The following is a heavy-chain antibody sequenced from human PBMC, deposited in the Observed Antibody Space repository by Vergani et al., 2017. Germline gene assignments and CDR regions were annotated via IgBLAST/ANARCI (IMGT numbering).Heavy chain of an antibody. Sequence: EVQLVQSGAEVKKPGESLKLPCKVSGYSFTSYWIGWVRQMPGKGLEWMGIIYPGDSDTRYSPSFQGQVTITADKSISTAYLQWSSLKASDAAMYYCARHVTGFPYYYGMDVWGQGTTVTVSS. CDR3: ARHVTGFPYYYGMDV. CDR2: IYPGDSDT. D-gene: IGHD1-14*01. J-gene: IGHJ6*02. V-gene: IGHV5-51*01. CDR1: GYSFTSYW.